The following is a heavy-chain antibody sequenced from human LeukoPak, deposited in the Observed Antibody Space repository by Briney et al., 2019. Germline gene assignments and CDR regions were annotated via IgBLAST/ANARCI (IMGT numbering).Heavy chain of an antibody. V-gene: IGHV3-23*01. D-gene: IGHD3-16*01. CDR2: ISATGINT. Sequence: GGSLRLSCAASGFTFNCAMSWVRQAPGKGLEWVSAISATGINTYYADSVKGRFTISRDSSKNTVYLEMNSLRAEDAAVYYCAKERPYDYVWEPWGQGTLVTVSS. CDR3: AKERPYDYVWEP. CDR1: GFTFNCA. J-gene: IGHJ5*02.